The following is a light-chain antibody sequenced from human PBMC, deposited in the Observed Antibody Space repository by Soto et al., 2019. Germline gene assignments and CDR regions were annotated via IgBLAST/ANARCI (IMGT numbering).Light chain of an antibody. V-gene: IGLV2-23*01. J-gene: IGLJ2*01. CDR1: STDFENYNL. Sequence: QSALTQPASVSGSPGQSITISCTRSSTDFENYNLVSWYQHCPDKAPKLIIYDGTKRPSEISDRFSGSESDTTASLIISGLQHEDEADYYCSSYAGSSARVVFGGGTKLTVL. CDR3: SSYAGSSARVV. CDR2: DGT.